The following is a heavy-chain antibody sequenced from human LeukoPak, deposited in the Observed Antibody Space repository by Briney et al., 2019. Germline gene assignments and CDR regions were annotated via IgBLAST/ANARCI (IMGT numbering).Heavy chain of an antibody. CDR2: IYYSGST. CDR1: GGSISSYY. Sequence: KPSETLSLTCTVSGGSISSYYWCWMRQPPGKGLEWIGYIYYSGSTNYNLSLKSRVTISVDTSKNQFSLKLSSVTAADTAVYYCARNPGYYFDYWGQGTLVTVSS. CDR3: ARNPGYYFDY. J-gene: IGHJ4*02. V-gene: IGHV4-59*08.